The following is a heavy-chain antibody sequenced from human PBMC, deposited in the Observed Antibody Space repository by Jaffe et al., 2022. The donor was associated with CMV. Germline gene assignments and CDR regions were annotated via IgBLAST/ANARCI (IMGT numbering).Heavy chain of an antibody. J-gene: IGHJ4*02. Sequence: EVQLVESGGGLVQPGGSLRLSCAASGFTFSSYWMSWVRQAPGKGLEWVANIKQDGSEKYYVDSVKGRFTISRDNAKNSLYLQMNSLRAEDTAVYYCARVARGVTIPYYFDYWGQGTLVTVSS. CDR1: GFTFSSYW. CDR2: IKQDGSEK. V-gene: IGHV3-7*03. CDR3: ARVARGVTIPYYFDY. D-gene: IGHD4-17*01.